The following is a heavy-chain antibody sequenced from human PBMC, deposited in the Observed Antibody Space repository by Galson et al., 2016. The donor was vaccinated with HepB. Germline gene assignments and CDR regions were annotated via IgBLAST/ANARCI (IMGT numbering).Heavy chain of an antibody. CDR1: GFSVSHHY. CDR3: ARDFRDGYARCRDT. D-gene: IGHD5-24*01. J-gene: IGHJ5*02. V-gene: IGHV3-53*01. CDR2: IYYDGST. Sequence: SLRLSCAVSGFSVSHHYMTWVRQAPGKGLEWVSVIYYDGSTYYSDSVKDRFTISRDTSTNTLYLQMNTLRDDDTAIYYCARDFRDGYARCRDTWGQGTLVSVSS.